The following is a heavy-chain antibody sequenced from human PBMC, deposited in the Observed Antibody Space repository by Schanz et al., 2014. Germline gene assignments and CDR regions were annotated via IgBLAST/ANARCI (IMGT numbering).Heavy chain of an antibody. D-gene: IGHD2-2*01. CDR3: ARGTMPGTFDI. CDR1: GGTFSTYP. J-gene: IGHJ3*02. CDR2: FIPILDVG. Sequence: QVQLVQSGAEVKKPGSSMKVSCKASGGTFSTYPINWLRQAPGQGLEWVGRFIPILDVGNYAQQFQGRVTFTADKSTSTAYMELSSLRYEDTALYYCARGTMPGTFDIWGQGTIVTDSS. V-gene: IGHV1-69*02.